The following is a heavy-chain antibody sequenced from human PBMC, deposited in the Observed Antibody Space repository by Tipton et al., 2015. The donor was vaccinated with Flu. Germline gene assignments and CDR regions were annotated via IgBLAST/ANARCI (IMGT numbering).Heavy chain of an antibody. D-gene: IGHD3-22*01. Sequence: TLSLTCTVSGGSISSYYWSWIRQPPGKGLEWIGEINHSGSTNYNPSLKSRVTVSVDTSKNQFSLKLSSVTAADTAVYYCARVEGQWLHFDYWGQGTLVTVSS. CDR3: ARVEGQWLHFDY. V-gene: IGHV4-34*01. J-gene: IGHJ4*02. CDR1: GGSISSYY. CDR2: INHSGST.